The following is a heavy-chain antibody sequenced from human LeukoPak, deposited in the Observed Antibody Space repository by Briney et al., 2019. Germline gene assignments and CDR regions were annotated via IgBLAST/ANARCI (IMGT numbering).Heavy chain of an antibody. D-gene: IGHD6-19*01. CDR2: IYYSGST. V-gene: IGHV4-39*01. CDR3: ASKHSGWFHFDY. J-gene: IGHJ4*02. Sequence: SETLSLTCTVSGGSISSSSYYWGWIRQPPGKGLKWIGSIYYSGSTYYNPSLKSRVTISVDTSKNQFSLKLSSVTAADTAVYYCASKHSGWFHFDYWGQGTLVTVSS. CDR1: GGSISSSSYY.